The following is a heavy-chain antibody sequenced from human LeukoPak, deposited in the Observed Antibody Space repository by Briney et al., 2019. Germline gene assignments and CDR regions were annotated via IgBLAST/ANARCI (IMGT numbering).Heavy chain of an antibody. CDR1: GGSFSGYY. J-gene: IGHJ4*02. V-gene: IGHV4-34*01. CDR2: INHSGST. Sequence: SETLSLTCAVYGGSFSGYYWSWIRQPPGKGLEWIGEINHSGSTNYNPSLKSRVTISVDTSKNQFSLKLSSVAAADTAVYYCARGRDYWGQGTLVTVSS. CDR3: ARGRDY.